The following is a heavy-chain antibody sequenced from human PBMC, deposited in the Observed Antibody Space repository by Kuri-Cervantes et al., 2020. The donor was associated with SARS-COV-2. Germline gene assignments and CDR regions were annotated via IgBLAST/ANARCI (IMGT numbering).Heavy chain of an antibody. D-gene: IGHD3-10*01. J-gene: IGHJ6*03. CDR1: GDSFSSYS. Sequence: SVKVSCKASGDSFSSYSFNWVRQAPGQGLEWMGGIIPIFGTANYAQKFQGRVTITADESTSTAYMELSSLRSEDTAVYYCARDASGAYYYYYYMDVWGKGTTVTVSS. V-gene: IGHV1-69*13. CDR2: IIPIFGTA. CDR3: ARDASGAYYYYYYMDV.